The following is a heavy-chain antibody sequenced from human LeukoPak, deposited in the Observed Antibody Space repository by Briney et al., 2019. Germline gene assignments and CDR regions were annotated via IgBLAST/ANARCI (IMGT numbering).Heavy chain of an antibody. J-gene: IGHJ4*02. CDR2: IYSAGTST. V-gene: IGHV3-74*01. Sequence: GGSLRLSCAASGFIFSGYWMQWVRQVPGKGLVWVSRIYSAGTSTSYADSVKGRLTISRDNAKNTQYLQMNSLRAEDTAVYYYAKDHGAVGGGRFDYWGQGTLVTVSS. CDR3: AKDHGAVGGGRFDY. D-gene: IGHD3-10*01. CDR1: GFIFSGYW.